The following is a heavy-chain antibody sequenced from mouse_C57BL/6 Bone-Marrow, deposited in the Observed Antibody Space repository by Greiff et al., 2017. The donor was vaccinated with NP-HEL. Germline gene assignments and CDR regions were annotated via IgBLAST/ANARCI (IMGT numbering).Heavy chain of an antibody. CDR1: GYTFTSYW. CDR3: ARGLPNFPLTY. D-gene: IGHD2-10*01. J-gene: IGHJ3*01. V-gene: IGHV1-52*01. CDR2: IDPSDSET. Sequence: QVQLQQSGAELVRPGSSVKLSYKASGYTFTSYWMHWVKQRPIQGLEWIGNIDPSDSETHYNQKFKDKATLTVDKSSSTAYMQLSSLTSEDSAVYYCARGLPNFPLTYWGQGTLVTVSA.